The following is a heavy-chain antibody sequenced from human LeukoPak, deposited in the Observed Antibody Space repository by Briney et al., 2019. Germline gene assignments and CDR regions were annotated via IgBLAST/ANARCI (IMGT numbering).Heavy chain of an antibody. J-gene: IGHJ6*02. CDR2: INHSGST. CDR3: ARLNYYFYGTDV. CDR1: GGSFSGYY. Sequence: PSETLSLTCAVYGGSFSGYYWSWIRQPPGKGLEWIGEINHSGSTNYNPSLKSRVTISVDTSKNQFSLNMRSVTASDTAVYYCARLNYYFYGTDVWGQGTSVTVSS. V-gene: IGHV4-34*01.